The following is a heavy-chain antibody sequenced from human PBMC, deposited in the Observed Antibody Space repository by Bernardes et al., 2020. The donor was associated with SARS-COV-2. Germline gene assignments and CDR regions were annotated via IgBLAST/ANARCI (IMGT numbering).Heavy chain of an antibody. V-gene: IGHV1-24*01. CDR2: FDPDDGEA. J-gene: IGHJ3*02. CDR3: TTSPALTVGVYAFDI. Sequence: VPVSCKFSGYTLRDLSLHWVRQAPGRELEWVGTFDPDDGEAVYAQKFLGRVTMTADTSTYTSYMELSSLRSDEKAVYYCTTSPALTVGVYAFDIWGQGTTVIVSS. D-gene: IGHD3-22*01. CDR1: GYTLRDLS.